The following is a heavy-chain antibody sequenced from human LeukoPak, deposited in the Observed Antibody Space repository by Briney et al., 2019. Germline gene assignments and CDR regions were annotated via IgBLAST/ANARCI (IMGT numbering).Heavy chain of an antibody. CDR2: IYHSGTT. D-gene: IGHD4-23*01. CDR1: GYSISTGYY. V-gene: IGHV4-38-2*02. CDR3: ANSIDFDYGGYYFDY. J-gene: IGHJ4*02. Sequence: PSETLSLTCTVSGYSISTGYYWGWIRQPPGKGLEWIGSIYHSGTTYYNPSLKSRVTISVDTSKNQFSLKLSSVTAADTAVYYCANSIDFDYGGYYFDYWGQGALVTISS.